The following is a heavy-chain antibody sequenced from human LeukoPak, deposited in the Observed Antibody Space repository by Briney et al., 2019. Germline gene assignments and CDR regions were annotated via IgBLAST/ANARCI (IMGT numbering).Heavy chain of an antibody. J-gene: IGHJ6*02. D-gene: IGHD5-12*01. Sequence: GTSVKVSCEASGFTFSNSAFQWVRQARGQRLEWIGWIVVGSDSTKYAQKFQERVSITRDMSTSTAYMELSSLRSEDTAVYYCTAEVYRGYVYSYYYGMDVWGQGTTVTVFS. CDR1: GFTFSNSA. CDR3: TAEVYRGYVYSYYYGMDV. CDR2: IVVGSDST. V-gene: IGHV1-58*01.